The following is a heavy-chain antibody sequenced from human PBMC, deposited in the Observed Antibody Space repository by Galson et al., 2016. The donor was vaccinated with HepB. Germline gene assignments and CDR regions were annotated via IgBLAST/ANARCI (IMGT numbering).Heavy chain of an antibody. CDR1: GFTFGDFG. CDR2: IWADESHR. D-gene: IGHD5-12*01. V-gene: IGHV3-33*01. CDR3: ARDNIARITLEAFDV. Sequence: SLRLSCAAAGFTFGDFGMHWVRQAPGKGLEWVAAIWADESHRHYRDSVKGRFTISRDNTDNTLYLHMDSLRAEDTAVYFWARDNIARITLEAFDVWGQGTTVTVSS. J-gene: IGHJ3*01.